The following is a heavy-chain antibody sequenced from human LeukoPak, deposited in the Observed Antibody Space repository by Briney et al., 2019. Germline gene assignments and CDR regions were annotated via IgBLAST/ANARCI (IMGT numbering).Heavy chain of an antibody. CDR2: IYYSGST. J-gene: IGHJ5*02. Sequence: SETLSLTCTVSGGSISSSSYYWGWIRQPPGKGLEWIGSIYYSGSTYYNPSLKSRVTISVDTSKNQFSLKLSSVTAADTAVYYCARDFRLVVPAGDWFDPWGQGTLVTVSS. D-gene: IGHD2-2*01. V-gene: IGHV4-39*07. CDR3: ARDFRLVVPAGDWFDP. CDR1: GGSISSSSYY.